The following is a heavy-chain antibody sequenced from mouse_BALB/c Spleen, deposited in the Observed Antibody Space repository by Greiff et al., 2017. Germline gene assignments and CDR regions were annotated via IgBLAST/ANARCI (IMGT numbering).Heavy chain of an antibody. V-gene: IGHV2-9*02. J-gene: IGHJ4*01. CDR3: ARDLYYRYYAMDY. CDR2: IWAGGST. Sequence: VQGVESGPGLVAPSQSLSITCTVSGFSLTSYGVHWVRQPPGKGLEWLGVIWAGGSTNYNSALMSRLSISKDNSKSQVFLKMNSLQTDDTAMYYCARDLYYRYYAMDYWGQGTSVTVSS. D-gene: IGHD2-14*01. CDR1: GFSLTSYG.